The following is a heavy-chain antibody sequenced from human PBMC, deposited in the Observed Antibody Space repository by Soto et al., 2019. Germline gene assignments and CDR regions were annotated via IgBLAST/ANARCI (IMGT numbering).Heavy chain of an antibody. Sequence: GGSLRLSCAASGFTVSSYGMHWVRQAPGKGLEWVAVIWYDGSNKYYADSVKGRFTISRDNSKNTLYLQMNSLRAEDTAVYYCARNDVEMATTDYWGQGTLVTVSS. CDR3: ARNDVEMATTDY. D-gene: IGHD1-1*01. CDR1: GFTVSSYG. CDR2: IWYDGSNK. J-gene: IGHJ4*02. V-gene: IGHV3-33*01.